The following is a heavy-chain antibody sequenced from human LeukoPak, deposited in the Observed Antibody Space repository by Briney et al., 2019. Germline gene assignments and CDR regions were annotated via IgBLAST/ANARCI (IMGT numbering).Heavy chain of an antibody. CDR2: INHSGST. CDR1: GGSFSGYY. Sequence: SETLSLTCAVYGGSFSGYYWSWIRRPPGKGLEWIGEINHSGSTNYNPSLKSRVTISVDTSKNQFSLKLSSVTAADTAVYYCARGLASTAMALFDYWGQGTLVTVSS. J-gene: IGHJ4*02. CDR3: ARGLASTAMALFDY. D-gene: IGHD5-18*01. V-gene: IGHV4-34*01.